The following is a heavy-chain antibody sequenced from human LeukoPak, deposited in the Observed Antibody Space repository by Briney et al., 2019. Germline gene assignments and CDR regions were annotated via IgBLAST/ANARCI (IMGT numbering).Heavy chain of an antibody. Sequence: GGSLRPSCAASGFTFDDYAMHWVRRAPGKGLEWVSGISWNSGSIGYADSVKGRFTISRDNAKNSLYLQMNSLRAEDTALYYCAKDIGSGMATSYFDYWGQGTLVTVSS. CDR1: GFTFDDYA. CDR3: AKDIGSGMATSYFDY. CDR2: ISWNSGSI. J-gene: IGHJ4*02. D-gene: IGHD5-24*01. V-gene: IGHV3-9*01.